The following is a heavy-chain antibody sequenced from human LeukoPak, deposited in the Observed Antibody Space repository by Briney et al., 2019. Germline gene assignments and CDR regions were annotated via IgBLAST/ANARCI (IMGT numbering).Heavy chain of an antibody. Sequence: GGSLRLSCAASGFTFSTSAMTWVRQAPGKGLEWVSYISSSSSTIYYADSVKGRFTISRDNAKNSLYLQMNSLRAEDTAVYYCARSCGGDCYQMDYYYYMDVWGKGTTVTVSS. CDR3: ARSCGGDCYQMDYYYYMDV. CDR2: ISSSSSTI. V-gene: IGHV3-48*01. CDR1: GFTFSTSA. J-gene: IGHJ6*03. D-gene: IGHD2-21*02.